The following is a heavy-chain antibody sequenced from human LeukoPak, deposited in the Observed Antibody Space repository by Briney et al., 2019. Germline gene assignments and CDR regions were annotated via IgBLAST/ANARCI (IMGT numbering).Heavy chain of an antibody. J-gene: IGHJ4*02. D-gene: IGHD6-6*01. CDR1: GFTFSSYG. Sequence: GRSLRLSCAASGFTFSSYGMHWVRQAPGKGLEWVAVIWYDGSNKYHADSVKGRFTISRDNSKNTLYLQMNSLRAEDTAVYYCARDRPDLYYFDYWGQGTLVTVSS. V-gene: IGHV3-33*01. CDR2: IWYDGSNK. CDR3: ARDRPDLYYFDY.